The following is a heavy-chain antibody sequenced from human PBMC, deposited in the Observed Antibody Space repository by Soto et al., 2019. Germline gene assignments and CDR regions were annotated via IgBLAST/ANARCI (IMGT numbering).Heavy chain of an antibody. CDR1: GVTFSRYS. CDR2: MSYNENNK. Sequence: HPGGSLRLSCAASGVTFSRYSIHWVRQAPGKGLEWVAAMSYNENNKYYADSVKGRFTISRDNSKSTVFLQMNSLGAVDTAVYYCARIDRELRELLNVFDIWGQGTMVTVSS. D-gene: IGHD1-7*01. J-gene: IGHJ3*02. V-gene: IGHV3-30*04. CDR3: ARIDRELRELLNVFDI.